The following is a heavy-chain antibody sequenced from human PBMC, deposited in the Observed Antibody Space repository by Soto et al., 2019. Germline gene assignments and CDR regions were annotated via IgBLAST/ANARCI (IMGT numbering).Heavy chain of an antibody. CDR2: IYYSGST. V-gene: IGHV4-39*01. Sequence: PSETLSLTCTVSGGSISSSSYYWGWIRQPPGKGLEWIGSIYYSGSTYYNPSLKSRVTISVDTSKNQFSLKLSPVTAADTAVYYCAGPSIAVAGTLDYWGQGTLVTVSS. CDR1: GGSISSSSYY. D-gene: IGHD6-19*01. CDR3: AGPSIAVAGTLDY. J-gene: IGHJ4*02.